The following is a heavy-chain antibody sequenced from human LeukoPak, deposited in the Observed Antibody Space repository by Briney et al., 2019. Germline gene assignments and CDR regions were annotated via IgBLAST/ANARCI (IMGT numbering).Heavy chain of an antibody. CDR2: ISWNSGSI. CDR1: GFTFDDYA. Sequence: GGSLRLSCAASGFTFDDYAMHWVRQAPGKGLEWVSGISWNSGSIGYADSVKGRFTISRDNAKNSLYLQMNSLRAEDTALYYCAKDVHPLYSSSWVGPDYWGQGTLVTVSS. CDR3: AKDVHPLYSSSWVGPDY. D-gene: IGHD6-13*01. J-gene: IGHJ4*02. V-gene: IGHV3-9*01.